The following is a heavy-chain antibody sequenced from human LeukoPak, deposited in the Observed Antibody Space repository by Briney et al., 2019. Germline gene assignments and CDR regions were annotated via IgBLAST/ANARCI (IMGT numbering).Heavy chain of an antibody. Sequence: GASVKVSCKASGYTFTSYYMHWVRQAPGQGLEWMGIINPSGGSTSYAQKFQGRVTMTRDTSTSTVYMELSSLRSEDTAVYYCARQPSPYYYDSSGYQNWFDPWGQGTLVTVSS. V-gene: IGHV1-46*01. CDR2: INPSGGST. D-gene: IGHD3-22*01. CDR3: ARQPSPYYYDSSGYQNWFDP. CDR1: GYTFTSYY. J-gene: IGHJ5*02.